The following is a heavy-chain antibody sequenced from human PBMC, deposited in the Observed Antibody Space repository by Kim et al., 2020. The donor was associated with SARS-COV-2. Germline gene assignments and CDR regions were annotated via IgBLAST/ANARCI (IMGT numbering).Heavy chain of an antibody. Sequence: SETLSLTYTVSGGSISSGDYYWSWIRQPPGKGLEWIGYIYYSGSTYYNPSLKSRVTISVDTSKNQFSLKLSSVTAADTAVYYCAREGSGSKDSWGQGTLVTVSS. CDR3: AREGSGSKDS. CDR2: IYYSGST. CDR1: GGSISSGDYY. V-gene: IGHV4-30-4*01. J-gene: IGHJ5*02. D-gene: IGHD5-12*01.